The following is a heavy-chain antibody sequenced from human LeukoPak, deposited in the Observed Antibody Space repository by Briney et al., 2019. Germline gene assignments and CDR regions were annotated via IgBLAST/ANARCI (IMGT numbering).Heavy chain of an antibody. D-gene: IGHD2-2*01. CDR1: GGSTSDVY. CDR3: ARDRYDNSHTDYFYYYMDV. CDR2: GYSNGGT. Sequence: PSETLSLTCSVSGGSTSDVYWNWIRQPAGKGLEWIVRGYSNGGTSYNPARRSRVPMSIDTSKQHFSLKLSSVTAADTAVYFCARDRYDNSHTDYFYYYMDVWGKGTTVTVSS. V-gene: IGHV4-4*07. J-gene: IGHJ6*03.